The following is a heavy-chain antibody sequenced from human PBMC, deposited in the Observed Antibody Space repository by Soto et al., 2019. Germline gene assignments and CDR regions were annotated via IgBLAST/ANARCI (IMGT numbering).Heavy chain of an antibody. Sequence: PSETLSLTCTVSGGSITSSEYSWNWLRQAPGKGLEGLGFIYHTGTLYYNPSLKNRVTISLDRSENLFSLKLSSVTAADTAAYFCPRHHYPSSSPNYFDSWGQGTLVTVSS. CDR2: IYHTGTL. J-gene: IGHJ4*02. CDR3: PRHHYPSSSPNYFDS. V-gene: IGHV4-30-2*01. CDR1: GGSITSSEYS. D-gene: IGHD6-6*01.